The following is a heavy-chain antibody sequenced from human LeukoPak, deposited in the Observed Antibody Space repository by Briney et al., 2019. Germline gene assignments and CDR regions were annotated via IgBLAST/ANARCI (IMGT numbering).Heavy chain of an antibody. CDR3: ARQYQLLYPLNWFDP. Sequence: PSETLSLTCPVSGGSISSYYWSWIRQPPGKGLEWIGYIYYSGSTNYNPSLKSRVTISVDTSKNQFSLKLSSVTAADTAVYYCARQYQLLYPLNWFDPWGQGTLVTVSS. D-gene: IGHD2-2*02. V-gene: IGHV4-59*01. CDR1: GGSISSYY. CDR2: IYYSGST. J-gene: IGHJ5*02.